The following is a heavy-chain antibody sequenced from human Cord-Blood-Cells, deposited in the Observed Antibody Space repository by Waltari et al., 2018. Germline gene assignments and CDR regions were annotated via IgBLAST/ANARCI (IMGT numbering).Heavy chain of an antibody. CDR3: ARGLTGSYYFDY. D-gene: IGHD7-27*01. CDR1: GYTFTGHF. J-gene: IGHJ4*02. Sequence: QVQLVQSGAEVKKPGAAVTVSCKASGYTFTGHFMPWVGQAPGQGLEWMGWINPNSGGTNYAQKFQGRVTMTRDTSISTAYMELSRLRSDDTAVYYCARGLTGSYYFDYWGQGTLDTVSS. CDR2: INPNSGGT. V-gene: IGHV1-2*02.